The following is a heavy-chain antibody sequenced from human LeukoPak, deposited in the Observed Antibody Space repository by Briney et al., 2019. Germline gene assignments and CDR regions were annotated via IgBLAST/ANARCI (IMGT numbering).Heavy chain of an antibody. Sequence: GGSLRLSCAASGFTFSNAWMSWVRQAPGKGLEWVAVISYDGSNKYYADSVKGRFTISRDNSKNTLYLQMNSLRAEDTAVYYCAKIGLGTVTSPHYYYYGMDVWGQGTTVTVSS. J-gene: IGHJ6*02. V-gene: IGHV3-30*18. CDR2: ISYDGSNK. D-gene: IGHD4-17*01. CDR1: GFTFSNAW. CDR3: AKIGLGTVTSPHYYYYGMDV.